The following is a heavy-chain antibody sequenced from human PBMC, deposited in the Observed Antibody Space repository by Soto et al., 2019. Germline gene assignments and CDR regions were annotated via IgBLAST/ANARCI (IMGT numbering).Heavy chain of an antibody. CDR2: IYYGGST. V-gene: IGHV4-59*08. D-gene: IGHD7-27*01. CDR3: AKNWNWGSLVH. J-gene: IGHJ4*02. CDR1: GDSISTDY. Sequence: SETLSLTCTVSGDSISTDYWSWIRQSPGKGLEWIGFIYYGGSTNYNPSLKSRVTISVDTPKNLFSLKLSSVTAADTAVYYCAKNWNWGSLVHWGQGTLVTVS.